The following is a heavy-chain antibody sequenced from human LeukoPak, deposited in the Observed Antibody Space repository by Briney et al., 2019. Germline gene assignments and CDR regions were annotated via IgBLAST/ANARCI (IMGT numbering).Heavy chain of an antibody. D-gene: IGHD1-26*01. V-gene: IGHV5-10-1*01. Sequence: KDGESLQISCKGSGYNFTSYWIIWVRQLPGKGLEWMGNIDPSDSYTYYSPSFQGHVTISADKSINTAYLQWGSLKAPDTAMYYCARIPPPGALNYFDYWGQGTLVTVSS. CDR3: ARIPPPGALNYFDY. CDR1: GYNFTSYW. J-gene: IGHJ4*02. CDR2: IDPSDSYT.